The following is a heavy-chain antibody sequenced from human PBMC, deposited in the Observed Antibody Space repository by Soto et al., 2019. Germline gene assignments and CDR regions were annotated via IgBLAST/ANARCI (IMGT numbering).Heavy chain of an antibody. D-gene: IGHD3-10*01. CDR3: AREGSGSYRSTYNWFDP. CDR2: IIPIFGTA. CDR1: GGTFSSYA. V-gene: IGHV1-69*13. Sequence: SVKVSCKASGGTFSSYAISWVRQAPGQGLEWMGGIIPIFGTANYAQKFQGRVTITADESTSTAYMELSSLRSEDTAVYYCAREGSGSYRSTYNWFDPWGQGTLVTVSS. J-gene: IGHJ5*02.